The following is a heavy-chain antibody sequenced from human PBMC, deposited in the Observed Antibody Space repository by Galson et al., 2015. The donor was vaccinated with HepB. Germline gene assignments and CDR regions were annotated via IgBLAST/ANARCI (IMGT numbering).Heavy chain of an antibody. J-gene: IGHJ4*02. Sequence: SLKVSCAASGYTFSSYDMHWVRQAPGQGLEWMAVIWYDGSNKYYADSVKGRFTISRDTSKNTLYLQMNSLRAEDTAVYYCARAASTVVTHRGFDYWGQGTLVTVSS. CDR2: IWYDGSNK. D-gene: IGHD4-23*01. CDR1: GYTFSSYD. V-gene: IGHV3-33*01. CDR3: ARAASTVVTHRGFDY.